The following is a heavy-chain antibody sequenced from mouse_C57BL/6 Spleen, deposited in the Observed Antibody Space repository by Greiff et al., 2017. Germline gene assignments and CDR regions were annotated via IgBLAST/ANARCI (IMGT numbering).Heavy chain of an antibody. CDR1: GYTFTDYE. V-gene: IGHV1-15*01. Sequence: VQLQQSGAELVRPGASVTLSCKASGYTFTDYEMHWVKQTPVHGLEWIGAIDPETGGTAYNPKFKGKAILTADKSSSTAYMELRSLASEDSAVYYCTSSITTVVAMEYWGEGTSGTGS. CDR3: TSSITTVVAMEY. J-gene: IGHJ4*01. D-gene: IGHD1-1*01. CDR2: IDPETGGT.